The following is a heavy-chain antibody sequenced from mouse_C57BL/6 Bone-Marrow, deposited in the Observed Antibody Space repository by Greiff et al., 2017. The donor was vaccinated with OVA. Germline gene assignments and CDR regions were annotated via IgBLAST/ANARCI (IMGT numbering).Heavy chain of an antibody. J-gene: IGHJ3*01. CDR1: GFSLTSYG. CDR3: ARSYYSNSFAY. Sequence: VQLQQSGPGLVQPSQSLSITCTVSGFSLTSYGVHWVRQSPGKGLEWLGVIWSGGSTDYNAAFISRLSISKDNPKSQVFFKMNSLQADDTAIYYCARSYYSNSFAYWGQGTLVTVSA. D-gene: IGHD2-5*01. V-gene: IGHV2-2*01. CDR2: IWSGGST.